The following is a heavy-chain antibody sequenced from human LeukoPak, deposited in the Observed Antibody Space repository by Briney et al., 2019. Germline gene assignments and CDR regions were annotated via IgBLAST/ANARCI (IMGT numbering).Heavy chain of an antibody. CDR1: GYTFTSYG. V-gene: IGHV1-18*01. Sequence: ASLKVSCKASGYTFTSYGISWVRQAPGQGLEWMGWISAYNGNTNYAQKLQGRVTMTTDTSTSTAYMELRSLRSDDTAVYYCARPGYCSSTSCYFDYWGQGTLVTVSS. D-gene: IGHD2-2*01. CDR2: ISAYNGNT. CDR3: ARPGYCSSTSCYFDY. J-gene: IGHJ4*02.